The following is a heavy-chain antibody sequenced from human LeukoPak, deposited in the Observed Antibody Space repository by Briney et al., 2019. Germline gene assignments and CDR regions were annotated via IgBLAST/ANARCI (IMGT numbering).Heavy chain of an antibody. CDR2: IYYSGST. J-gene: IGHJ3*02. CDR3: AREPPGIDDAFDI. CDR1: GGPISGYY. V-gene: IGHV4-59*01. Sequence: SETLSLTCSVSGGPISGYYWTWIRQPPGKGLEWIGYIYYSGSTNYNPSLKSRVTLSVDTCKNQFSLKLNSVTAADTAVYFCAREPPGIDDAFDIWGQGTMVTVSS. D-gene: IGHD2-15*01.